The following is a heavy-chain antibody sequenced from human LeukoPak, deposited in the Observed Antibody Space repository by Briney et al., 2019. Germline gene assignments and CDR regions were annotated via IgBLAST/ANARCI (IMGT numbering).Heavy chain of an antibody. D-gene: IGHD3-22*01. CDR3: ARYTYYYDSSGYYYHWFDP. V-gene: IGHV1-3*01. CDR1: GYTFTSYA. Sequence: GASVKVSCKASGYTFTSYAMHWVRQAPGQRLEWMGWINAGNGNTKYSQKFQGRVTITRDTSASTAYMELSSLRSEDTAVYYCARYTYYYDSSGYYYHWFDPWGQGTLVTVSS. J-gene: IGHJ5*02. CDR2: INAGNGNT.